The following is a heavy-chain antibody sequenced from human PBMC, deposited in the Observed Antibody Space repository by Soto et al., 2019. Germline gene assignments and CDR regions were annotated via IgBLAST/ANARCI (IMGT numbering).Heavy chain of an antibody. J-gene: IGHJ4*02. CDR3: AKDKDWNDSADY. V-gene: IGHV3-23*01. CDR1: GFTFSSYA. CDR2: ISGSGGST. Sequence: EVQLLESGGGLGQPGGSLRLSCAASGFTFSSYAMSWVRQAPGKGLEWVSAISGSGGSTYYADSVKGRFTISRDNSKNTLYLQMNSLRAEDTAVYYCAKDKDWNDSADYWGQGTLVTVSS. D-gene: IGHD1-1*01.